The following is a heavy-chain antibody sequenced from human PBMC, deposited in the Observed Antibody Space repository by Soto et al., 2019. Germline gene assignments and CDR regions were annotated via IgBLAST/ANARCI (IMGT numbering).Heavy chain of an antibody. CDR3: AKDLAYKSSWPGTIHCKGMDV. J-gene: IGHJ6*02. CDR1: GFTFSTYG. Sequence: GGSLRLSCVTTGFTFSTYGMHWVRQAPGKAPERVAVVSYEGANKYYGDSVKGRFTISRDNSKNTLYLQMNRLSVEDRAVYFCAKDLAYKSSWPGTIHCKGMDVWGQGTRVTVSS. D-gene: IGHD2-15*01. V-gene: IGHV3-30*18. CDR2: VSYEGANK.